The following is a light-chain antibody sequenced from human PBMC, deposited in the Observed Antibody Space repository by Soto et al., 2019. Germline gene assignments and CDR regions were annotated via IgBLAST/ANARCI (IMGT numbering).Light chain of an antibody. J-gene: IGKJ3*01. Sequence: AIQLTQSPSSLSASVGDRVTITCRASQGISSAFAWYQQKPGKAPKLLIYDASSLESGVPSRYSGTGSWTDFTLTIISLQPEDFASYSCQQFNNHPIRFGPGTKVDIK. V-gene: IGKV1D-13*01. CDR2: DAS. CDR3: QQFNNHPIR. CDR1: QGISSA.